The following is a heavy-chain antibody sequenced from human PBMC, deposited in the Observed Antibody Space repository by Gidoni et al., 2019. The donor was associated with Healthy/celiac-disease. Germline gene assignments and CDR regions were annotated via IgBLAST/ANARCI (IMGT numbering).Heavy chain of an antibody. Sequence: SSYGMHWVRQAPGKGLEWVAVISYDGSNKYYADSVKGRFTISRDNSKNTLYLQMNSLRAEDTAVYYCAKAGDYDFWSGYSRYFDYWGQGTLVTVSS. CDR1: SSYG. CDR3: AKAGDYDFWSGYSRYFDY. CDR2: ISYDGSNK. J-gene: IGHJ4*02. D-gene: IGHD3-3*01. V-gene: IGHV3-30*18.